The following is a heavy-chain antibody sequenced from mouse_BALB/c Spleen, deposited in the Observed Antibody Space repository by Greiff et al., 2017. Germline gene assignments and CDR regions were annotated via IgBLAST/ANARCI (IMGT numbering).Heavy chain of an antibody. CDR1: GYSITSDYA. Sequence: EVQLQQSGPGLVKPSQSLSLTCTVTGYSITSDYAWNWIRQFPGNKLEWMGYISYSGSTSYNPSLKSRISITRDTSKNQFFLQLNSVTTEDTATYYCARGHYGNYWFAYWGQGTLVTVSA. CDR3: ARGHYGNYWFAY. J-gene: IGHJ3*01. CDR2: ISYSGST. D-gene: IGHD2-1*01. V-gene: IGHV3-2*02.